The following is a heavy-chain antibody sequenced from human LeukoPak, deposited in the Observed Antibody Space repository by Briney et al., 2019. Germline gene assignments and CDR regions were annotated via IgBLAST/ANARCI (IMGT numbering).Heavy chain of an antibody. V-gene: IGHV3-13*01. CDR2: IGTAGDT. CDR1: GFTFNIYD. J-gene: IGHJ4*02. CDR3: ASGLSATASFDY. D-gene: IGHD6-19*01. Sequence: GGSLRLSCAASGFTFNIYDMHWVRQTTEKRLEWVSGIGTAGDTYYPGSVKSRFTISRENARNSFYLQMNSLRAEDTAVYFCASGLSATASFDYWGQGTLVTVSS.